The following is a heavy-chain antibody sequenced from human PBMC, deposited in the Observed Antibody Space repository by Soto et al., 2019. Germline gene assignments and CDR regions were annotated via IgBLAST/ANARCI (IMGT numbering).Heavy chain of an antibody. CDR3: ARDPYYDSSGYYSWFDP. CDR2: IYYSGST. D-gene: IGHD3-22*01. CDR1: GGSISSYY. J-gene: IGHJ5*02. Sequence: ETLSLTCTVSGGSISSYYWSWIRQPPGKGLEWIGYIYYSGSTNYNPSLKSRVTISVDTSKNQFSLKLSSVTAADTAVYYCARDPYYDSSGYYSWFDPWGQGTLVTVSS. V-gene: IGHV4-59*01.